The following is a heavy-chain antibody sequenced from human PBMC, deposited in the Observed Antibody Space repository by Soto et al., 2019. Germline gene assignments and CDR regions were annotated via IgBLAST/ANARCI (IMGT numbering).Heavy chain of an antibody. CDR2: FYYTGST. CDR1: GASISNYY. D-gene: IGHD6-25*01. Sequence: QVQLQESGPGLVKPSETLSLTCTVSGASISNYYWSWIRQPPGKGLECIGSFYYTGSTNYNPSLKSRVTITADTSKNQFSLKLSSVTAADTAVYYCARTLSAVTRDVFDVWGQGTLVTVSS. J-gene: IGHJ3*01. V-gene: IGHV4-59*01. CDR3: ARTLSAVTRDVFDV.